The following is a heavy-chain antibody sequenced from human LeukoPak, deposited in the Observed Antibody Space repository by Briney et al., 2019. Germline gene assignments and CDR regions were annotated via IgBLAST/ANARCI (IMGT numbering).Heavy chain of an antibody. V-gene: IGHV1-69*05. D-gene: IGHD3-22*01. CDR2: IIPIFGTA. CDR3: ARGTLPPRTMIVVVQTAYYSDY. CDR1: GGTFSSYA. J-gene: IGHJ4*02. Sequence: SVKVSCKASGGTFSSYAISWVRQAPGQGLEWMGGIIPIFGTANYAQKFQGRVTITTDESTSTAYMELSSLRSEDTAVYYCARGTLPPRTMIVVVQTAYYSDYWGQGTLVTVSS.